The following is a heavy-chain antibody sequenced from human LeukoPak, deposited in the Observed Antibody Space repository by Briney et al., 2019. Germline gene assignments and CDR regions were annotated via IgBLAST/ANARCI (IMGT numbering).Heavy chain of an antibody. J-gene: IGHJ5*02. D-gene: IGHD6-19*01. CDR3: ARVGDSSGWYSPRWFDP. CDR1: GYTFTSYY. CDR2: INPSGGST. V-gene: IGHV1-46*01. Sequence: ASVKVSCKASGYTFTSYYMHWVRQAPGQGLEWMGIINPSGGSTSYAQKFQGRVTMTRDTPTSTVYMELSSLRSEDTAVYYCARVGDSSGWYSPRWFDPWGQGTLVTVSS.